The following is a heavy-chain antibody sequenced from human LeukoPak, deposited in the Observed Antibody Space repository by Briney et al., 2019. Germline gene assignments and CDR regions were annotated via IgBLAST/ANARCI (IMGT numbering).Heavy chain of an antibody. CDR3: ARLELASGYYYY. J-gene: IGHJ4*02. CDR1: GGSISSSSYY. D-gene: IGHD3-22*01. Sequence: SETLSLTCTVSGGSISSSSYYWGWIRQPPGKGLEWIGSIYYSGSTYYNPSLKSRVTISVDTSKNQFSLKLSSVTAADTAVYYCARLELASGYYYYWGQGTLVTVSS. V-gene: IGHV4-39*01. CDR2: IYYSGST.